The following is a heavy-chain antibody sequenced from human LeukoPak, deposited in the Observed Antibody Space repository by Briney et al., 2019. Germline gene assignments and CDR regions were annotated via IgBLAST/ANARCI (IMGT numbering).Heavy chain of an antibody. V-gene: IGHV1-69*05. J-gene: IGHJ4*02. CDR1: GGTFSSYA. CDR3: AREVYEGYYDSSGYYSR. Sequence: PVKVSCKASGGTFSSYAISWVRQAPGQGLEWMGGIIPIFGTANYAQKFQGRVTITTDESTSTAYMELSSLRSEDTAVYYCAREVYEGYYDSSGYYSRWGQGTLVTVSS. CDR2: IIPIFGTA. D-gene: IGHD3-22*01.